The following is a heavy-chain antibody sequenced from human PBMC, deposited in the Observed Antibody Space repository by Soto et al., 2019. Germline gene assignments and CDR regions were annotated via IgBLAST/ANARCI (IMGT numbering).Heavy chain of an antibody. D-gene: IGHD2-2*01. V-gene: IGHV4-31*03. Sequence: QVQLQESGPGLVKPSQTLSLTCSVSGGSVPSGNSYWTWIRQRPGKGLEWIGHIFNSGNAYYNPSLKMRASISADTSKNQFSLRLTSVTAADAAVYFLAIDGSPNVPAAMRGLDPWGQGTLVTVSS. CDR1: GGSVPSGNSY. CDR2: IFNSGNA. J-gene: IGHJ5*02. CDR3: AIDGSPNVPAAMRGLDP.